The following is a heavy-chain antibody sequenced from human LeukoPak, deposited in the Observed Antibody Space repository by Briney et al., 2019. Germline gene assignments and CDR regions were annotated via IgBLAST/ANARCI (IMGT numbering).Heavy chain of an antibody. CDR1: GFTFRSYW. CDR2: IKRDGGEK. V-gene: IGHV3-7*01. D-gene: IGHD3-10*01. CDR3: AKDPFGELNYFDY. J-gene: IGHJ4*02. Sequence: GGSLRLSCAASGFTFRSYWMSWVRQAPGKGLEWVANIKRDGGEKYYVDSVKGRFTISRDNSKNTLYLQMNSLRAEDTAVYYCAKDPFGELNYFDYWGQGTLVTVSS.